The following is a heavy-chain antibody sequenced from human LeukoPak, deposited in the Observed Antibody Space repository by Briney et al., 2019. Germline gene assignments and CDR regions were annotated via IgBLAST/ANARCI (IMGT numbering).Heavy chain of an antibody. V-gene: IGHV4-4*07. CDR3: ARDGSPRIYYYYYMDV. CDR2: IYTSGST. Sequence: PSETLSLNCTVSGGSISSYYWSWIRQPAGKGLEWIGRIYTSGSTNYNPSLKSRVTMSVDTSKNQFSLKLSSVTAADTAVYYCARDGSPRIYYYYYMDVWGKGTTVTVSS. CDR1: GGSISSYY. J-gene: IGHJ6*03. D-gene: IGHD2-2*01.